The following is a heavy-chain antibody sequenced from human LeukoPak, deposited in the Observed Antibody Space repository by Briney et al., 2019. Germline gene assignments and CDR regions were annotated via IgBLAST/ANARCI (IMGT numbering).Heavy chain of an antibody. CDR1: GFTFSSYW. CDR2: IKQDGSEK. V-gene: IGHV3-7*01. J-gene: IGHJ4*02. Sequence: GRSLRLSCAASGFTFSSYWMSWVRQAPGKGLEWVANIKQDGSEKYYVDSVKGRFTISRDNAKNSLYLQMNSLRAEDTAVYYCARQSSSWFFDYWGQGILVTVSS. CDR3: ARQSSSWFFDY. D-gene: IGHD6-13*01.